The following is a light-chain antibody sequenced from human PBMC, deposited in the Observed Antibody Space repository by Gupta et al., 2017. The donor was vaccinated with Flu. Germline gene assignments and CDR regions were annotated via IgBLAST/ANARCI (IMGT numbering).Light chain of an antibody. CDR3: AAWDNSRNGEG. CDR2: SND. Sequence: RVTISCSGSSSNVGSNTVNWYQHLPGTAPKLLIFSNDVRASGVPDRFSGSKSGTSASLAINGLQSEDEGDYYCAAWDNSRNGEGFGGGTKVTVL. CDR1: SSNVGSNT. J-gene: IGLJ3*02. V-gene: IGLV1-44*01.